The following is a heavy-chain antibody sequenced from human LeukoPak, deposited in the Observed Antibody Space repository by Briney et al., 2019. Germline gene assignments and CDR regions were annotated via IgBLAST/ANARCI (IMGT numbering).Heavy chain of an antibody. CDR2: ISYTVST. Sequence: SETLSLTCTVSGGSISSYYWSWIRQSPGKGLECIGCISYTVSTNYNPSLKSRVTISVDTSKNQFSPKLSSVTAADTAVYYCARGGGGIDNNNYYFDFWGQGTLVTVSS. CDR3: ARGGGGIDNNNYYFDF. CDR1: GGSISSYY. D-gene: IGHD4-11*01. V-gene: IGHV4-59*01. J-gene: IGHJ4*02.